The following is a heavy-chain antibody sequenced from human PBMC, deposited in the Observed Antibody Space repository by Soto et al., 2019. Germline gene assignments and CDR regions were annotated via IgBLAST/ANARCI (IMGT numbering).Heavy chain of an antibody. CDR2: ISGSGGST. D-gene: IGHD3-10*01. J-gene: IGHJ4*02. Sequence: EVQLLESGGGLVQPGGSLRLSCAASGFTFSSYAMSWVRQAPGKGLEWVSAISGSGGSTYYADSVKGRFTISRDNSKNTLYLQMNSLRAEDTAVYYCAKDRNGYYYGSGSYRFFDYWGQGTLVTVSS. V-gene: IGHV3-23*01. CDR1: GFTFSSYA. CDR3: AKDRNGYYYGSGSYRFFDY.